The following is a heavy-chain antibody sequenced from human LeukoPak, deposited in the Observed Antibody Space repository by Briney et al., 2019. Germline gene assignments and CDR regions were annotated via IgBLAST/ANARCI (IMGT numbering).Heavy chain of an antibody. CDR3: AKEGLPSSYNWFDP. CDR1: GFTFEDYA. Sequence: GGPLRLSCAASGFTFEDYAMHWVRQAPGKGLEGVSGTSWNSGSIGYADSVRGRFTISRDNAKNSLYLQMNSLRAEDTALYYCAKEGLPSSYNWFDPWGQGTLVTVSS. J-gene: IGHJ5*02. V-gene: IGHV3-9*01. CDR2: TSWNSGSI.